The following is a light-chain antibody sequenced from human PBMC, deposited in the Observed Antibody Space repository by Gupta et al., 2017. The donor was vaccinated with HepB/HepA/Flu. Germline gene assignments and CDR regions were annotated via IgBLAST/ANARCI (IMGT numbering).Light chain of an antibody. CDR2: AVS. J-gene: IGKJ1*01. CDR3: QQYGSVTWT. Sequence: EIVLTPSPGTLSLSPGERATLSCRASQSVRSSYLHWYQQKPGQAPRLIIYAVSSRATGIPDRFSGSGSGTEFTLTSSSLEHEDFAVYYCQQYGSVTWTFGQGTKVEIK. V-gene: IGKV3-20*01. CDR1: QSVRSSY.